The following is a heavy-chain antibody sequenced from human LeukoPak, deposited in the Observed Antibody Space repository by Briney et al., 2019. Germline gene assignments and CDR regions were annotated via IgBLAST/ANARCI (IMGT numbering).Heavy chain of an antibody. CDR2: ISDIGSI. Sequence: SETLSLTCTVSGGSISSYYWSWIRQPPGKGLEWIAYISDIGSINYNPSLKSRVTISLDTSKNQFSLKLSSVTAADTAVYYCARGKSGYDILTGYRTAFSPAGAFDIWGQGTMVTVSS. V-gene: IGHV4-59*08. CDR1: GGSISSYY. CDR3: ARGKSGYDILTGYRTAFSPAGAFDI. D-gene: IGHD3-9*01. J-gene: IGHJ3*02.